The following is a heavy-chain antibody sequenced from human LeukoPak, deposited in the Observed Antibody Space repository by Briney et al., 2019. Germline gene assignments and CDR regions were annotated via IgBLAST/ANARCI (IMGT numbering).Heavy chain of an antibody. Sequence: GRSLRLSCAASGFTFSSYDMHWVRQATGKGLEWVSAIGTAGDTYYPGSVKGRFTISRENAKNSLYLQMNSLRAGDTAVYYCARGRGSGWYRGAFDYWGQGTLVTVSS. CDR3: ARGRGSGWYRGAFDY. D-gene: IGHD6-19*01. CDR1: GFTFSSYD. V-gene: IGHV3-13*01. J-gene: IGHJ4*02. CDR2: IGTAGDT.